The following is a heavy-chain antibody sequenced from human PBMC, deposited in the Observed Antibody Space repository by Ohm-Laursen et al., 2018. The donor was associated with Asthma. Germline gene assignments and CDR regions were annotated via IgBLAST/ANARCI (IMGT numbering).Heavy chain of an antibody. D-gene: IGHD6-19*01. J-gene: IGHJ4*02. CDR2: ISSDSGSI. CDR3: ARDGTGSAWYSGY. CDR1: GFTFSHYA. V-gene: IGHV3-48*02. Sequence: SLRLSCAASGFTFSHYAMTWVRQAPGKGLEWVSYISSDSGSIYYADSVKGRFTISRDNAKNSLYLQMNSLTDEDTAVYYCARDGTGSAWYSGYWGQGTLVTVSS.